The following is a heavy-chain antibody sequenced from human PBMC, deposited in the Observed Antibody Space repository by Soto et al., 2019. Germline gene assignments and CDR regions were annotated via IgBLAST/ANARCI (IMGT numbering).Heavy chain of an antibody. V-gene: IGHV4-30-2*01. CDR3: ARGWTSYYFDY. CDR2: IYHSGST. Sequence: PSETLSLTCAVSGGSISSGGYSWSWIRQPPGKGLEWIGYIYHSGSTYYNPSLKSRVTISVDRSKNQFSLKLSSVTAADTAVYYCARGWTSYYFDYWGQGTLVTVSS. CDR1: GGSISSGGYS. J-gene: IGHJ4*02. D-gene: IGHD3-10*01.